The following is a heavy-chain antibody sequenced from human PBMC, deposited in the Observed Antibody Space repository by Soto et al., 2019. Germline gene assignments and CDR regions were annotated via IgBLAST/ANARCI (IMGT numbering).Heavy chain of an antibody. CDR3: ARQYGDYVRGAFDI. V-gene: IGHV4-59*01. CDR2: MYYSGST. D-gene: IGHD4-17*01. Sequence: QVQLQESGPGLVKPSETLSLTCTVSGGSISSYYWSWIRQPPGQGLEWIGYMYYSGSTNYNHSLKSRVTISVDTSKNQFSLKLSSVTAADTAVYYCARQYGDYVRGAFDIWGQGTMVTVSS. CDR1: GGSISSYY. J-gene: IGHJ3*02.